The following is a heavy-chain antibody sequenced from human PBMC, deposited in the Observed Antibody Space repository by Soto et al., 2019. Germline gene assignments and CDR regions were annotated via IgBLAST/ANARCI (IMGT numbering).Heavy chain of an antibody. J-gene: IGHJ4*02. D-gene: IGHD7-27*01. CDR3: AREREPRPNCGHPYFDY. CDR2: INPNSGST. V-gene: IGHV1-2*04. Sequence: ASVKVSCKASGYTFTGYYMHWVRQAPGQGLEWMGWINPNSGSTNYAQKFQGWVAMTRDTSISTAYMELSRLRSDDTAVYYCAREREPRPNCGHPYFDYWGQGTLVTVSS. CDR1: GYTFTGYY.